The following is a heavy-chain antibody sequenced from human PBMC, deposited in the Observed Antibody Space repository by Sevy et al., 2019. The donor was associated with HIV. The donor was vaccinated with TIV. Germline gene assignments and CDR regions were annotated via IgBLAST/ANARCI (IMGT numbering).Heavy chain of an antibody. Sequence: GESLKISCTASGFTFGDYAMSWFRQAPGKGLEWVGFIRSKAYGGTTEYAASVKGRFTISRDDSKSIAYLQMNSLKTEDTAVYYCTRDRPDYDFWSGHDYYYYYGMDVWGQGTTVTVSS. CDR1: GFTFGDYA. CDR2: IRSKAYGGTT. V-gene: IGHV3-49*03. J-gene: IGHJ6*02. D-gene: IGHD3-3*01. CDR3: TRDRPDYDFWSGHDYYYYYGMDV.